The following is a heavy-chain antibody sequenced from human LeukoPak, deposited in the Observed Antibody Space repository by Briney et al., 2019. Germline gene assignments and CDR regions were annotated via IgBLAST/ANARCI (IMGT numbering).Heavy chain of an antibody. J-gene: IGHJ4*02. CDR2: INSDGSSR. CDR1: GFTFSSYW. V-gene: IGHV3-74*01. CDR3: AKDHGSGWFQFDF. D-gene: IGHD6-19*01. Sequence: QPGGSLRLSCAASGFTFSSYWMHWVRQAPGKGLVWVSRINSDGSSRNYAGSVKGRFTISRDNAKNTLYLQMNSLRAEDTVVYYCAKDHGSGWFQFDFRGQGTLVTVSS.